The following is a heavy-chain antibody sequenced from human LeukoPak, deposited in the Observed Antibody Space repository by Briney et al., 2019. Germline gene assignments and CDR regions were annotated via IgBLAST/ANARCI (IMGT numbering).Heavy chain of an antibody. CDR2: ISFSSRFI. V-gene: IGHV3-21*01. Sequence: GGSLRLSCAASGFPFSDYKMNWVRQAPGRGLEWVSSISFSSRFIDYAASVKGRLTISRDNANNSLYLQMNSLRAEDTAIYYCARLSNEGAFDIWGPGTLVTVSS. D-gene: IGHD2-8*01. CDR3: ARLSNEGAFDI. J-gene: IGHJ3*02. CDR1: GFPFSDYK.